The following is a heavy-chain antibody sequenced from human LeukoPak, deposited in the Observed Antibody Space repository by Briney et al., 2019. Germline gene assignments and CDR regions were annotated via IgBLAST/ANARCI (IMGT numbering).Heavy chain of an antibody. Sequence: PGGALRPSCAASGFTFSSYAMIWVRQAPGKGLEWVSAISGSGGSTYYADSAKGRFTISRDNSNNTLYLQIHSLSAEDTAVYSCANDRYYSASGSYYFDYWGQGTLVTVSS. CDR3: ANDRYYSASGSYYFDY. J-gene: IGHJ4*02. CDR2: ISGSGGST. D-gene: IGHD3-10*01. CDR1: GFTFSSYA. V-gene: IGHV3-23*01.